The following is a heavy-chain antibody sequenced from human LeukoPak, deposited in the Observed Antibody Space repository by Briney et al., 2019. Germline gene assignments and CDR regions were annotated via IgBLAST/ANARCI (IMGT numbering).Heavy chain of an antibody. CDR1: GFNFGDYA. Sequence: GGSLRLSCTASGFNFGDYAMTWVRQAPGKGLEWVGFIASETYGGTAEYAASVKGRFTISRDDSKSIAYLQMNSLKTEDTAVYYRTRDQTPYYWGQGTLVTVSS. CDR3: TRDQTPYY. V-gene: IGHV3-49*04. CDR2: IASETYGGTA. J-gene: IGHJ4*02.